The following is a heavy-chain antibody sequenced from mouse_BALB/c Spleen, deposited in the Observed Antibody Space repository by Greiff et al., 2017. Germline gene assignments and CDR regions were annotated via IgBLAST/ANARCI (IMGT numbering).Heavy chain of an antibody. CDR1: GFTFSSFG. V-gene: IGHV5-17*02. CDR2: ISSGSSTI. J-gene: IGHJ3*01. Sequence: VQLQESGGGLVQPGGSRKLSCAASGFTFSSFGMHWVRQAPEKGLEWVAYISSGSSTIYYADTVKGRFTISRDNPKNTLFLQMTSLRSEDTAMYYYERSIYYGNHAAYWGQGTLVTVSA. CDR3: ERSIYYGNHAAY. D-gene: IGHD2-1*01.